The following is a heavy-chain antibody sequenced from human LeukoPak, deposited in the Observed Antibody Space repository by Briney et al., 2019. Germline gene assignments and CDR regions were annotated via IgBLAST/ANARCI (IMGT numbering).Heavy chain of an antibody. V-gene: IGHV3-74*01. Sequence: GGSLRLSCAASGFTFSSYWMHWVRQAPGKGLVWVSRINSDGSSTSYADSVKGRFTISRDNSKNTLYLQMNSLRAEDTAVYYCASGRIQLWLLYYWGQGTLVTVSS. CDR2: INSDGSST. D-gene: IGHD5-18*01. CDR1: GFTFSSYW. J-gene: IGHJ4*02. CDR3: ASGRIQLWLLYY.